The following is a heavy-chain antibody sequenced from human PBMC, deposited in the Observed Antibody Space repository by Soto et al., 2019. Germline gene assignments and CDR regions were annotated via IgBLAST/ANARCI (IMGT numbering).Heavy chain of an antibody. CDR1: GGTFTSYT. D-gene: IGHD3-22*01. CDR3: ASYYYDSSGYPTVGMDV. Sequence: QVQLVQSGAEVKKPGSSVKVSCKASGGTFTSYTITWVRQAPGQGLDWMGGIIPIFGTANYAQKFQGRVTITADESTSTAYMEVRSLRSEDTAVYYCASYYYDSSGYPTVGMDVWGQGTTVTVSS. J-gene: IGHJ6*02. V-gene: IGHV1-69*01. CDR2: IIPIFGTA.